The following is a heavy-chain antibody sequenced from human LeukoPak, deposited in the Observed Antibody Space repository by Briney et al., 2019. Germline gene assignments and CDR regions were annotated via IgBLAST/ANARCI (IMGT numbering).Heavy chain of an antibody. J-gene: IGHJ4*02. D-gene: IGHD5-18*01. CDR2: ISTYNGNT. CDR1: GYTFTSYG. CDR3: ARDRMDTGTYFDY. Sequence: GASVKVSCEASGYTFTSYGITWVRQAPGQGLEWMGWISTYNGNTNYAQKFQGRVTMTTDTSTTTAYMELRSLRSDDTAMYYCARDRMDTGTYFDYWGQGTLVTVSS. V-gene: IGHV1-18*01.